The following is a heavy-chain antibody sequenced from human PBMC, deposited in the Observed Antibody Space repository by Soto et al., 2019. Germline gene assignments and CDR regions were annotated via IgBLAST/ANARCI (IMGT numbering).Heavy chain of an antibody. CDR3: AKVKIAAFGSFDY. D-gene: IGHD2-15*01. CDR1: GFIFSSYA. CDR2: ISFDGTNA. Sequence: QVQLVESGGGVVQPGRSLRLSCATSGFIFSSYAMHWVRQAPGKGLEWVALISFDGTNAYYADSVQGRFTISRDNSENTLYLQMHSLRPEDTAAYYCAKVKIAAFGSFDYWGQGTLVTVSS. J-gene: IGHJ4*02. V-gene: IGHV3-30*18.